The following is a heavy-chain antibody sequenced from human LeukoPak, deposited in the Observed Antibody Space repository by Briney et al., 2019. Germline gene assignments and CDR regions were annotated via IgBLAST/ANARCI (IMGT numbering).Heavy chain of an antibody. D-gene: IGHD6-13*01. CDR1: YA. J-gene: IGHJ4*02. V-gene: IGHV3-23*01. Sequence: YAMSWVRQAPGKGLEWVSAISGSGGSTYYADSVKGRFTISRDNSKNTLYLQMNSLRAEDTAVYYCATQQKSKDYWGQGTLVTVSS. CDR3: ATQQKSKDY. CDR2: ISGSGGST.